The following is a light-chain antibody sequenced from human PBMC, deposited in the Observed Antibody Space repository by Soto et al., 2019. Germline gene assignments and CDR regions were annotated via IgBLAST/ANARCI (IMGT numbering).Light chain of an antibody. CDR3: CSYADVVTFV. V-gene: IGLV2-23*03. CDR1: SSDVGSYNL. CDR2: EGT. Sequence: QSVLTQPPSASGSPGQSVTISGTGTSSDVGSYNLVSWYQQHPGKAPKLIIYEGTKRPSGVSYRFSGSKSGNTASLTISGLQAEDEADYYCCSYADVVTFVFGTGTKVTVL. J-gene: IGLJ1*01.